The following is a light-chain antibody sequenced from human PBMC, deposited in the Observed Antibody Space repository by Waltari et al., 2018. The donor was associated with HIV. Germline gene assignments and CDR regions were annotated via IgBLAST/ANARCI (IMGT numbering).Light chain of an antibody. V-gene: IGLV1-47*01. CDR1: SSNIGSHY. J-gene: IGLJ2*01. Sequence: SVLTQPPSASGTPGQRVTISCSGSSSNIGSHYVFWYQQLPGTAPKLLIHRNHQRPSGVPDRFSDSTSGTSASLAISGLRSEDEADYYCATGDDSLSGVLFGGGTKLTVL. CDR3: ATGDDSLSGVL. CDR2: RNH.